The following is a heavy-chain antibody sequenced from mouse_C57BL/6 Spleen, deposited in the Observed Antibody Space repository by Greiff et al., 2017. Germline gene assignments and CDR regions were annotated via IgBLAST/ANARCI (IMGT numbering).Heavy chain of an antibody. CDR1: GYTFTSYW. CDR2: IDPSDSYT. Sequence: QVQLQQSGAELVKPGASVKLSCKASGYTFTSYWMQWVKQRPGQGLEWIGEIDPSDSYTNYNQKFKGKATLTVDTSSSTAYMQLSSLTSEDSAVYYCARSLFTTALDYWGQGTTLTVSS. V-gene: IGHV1-50*01. J-gene: IGHJ2*01. CDR3: ARSLFTTALDY. D-gene: IGHD1-2*01.